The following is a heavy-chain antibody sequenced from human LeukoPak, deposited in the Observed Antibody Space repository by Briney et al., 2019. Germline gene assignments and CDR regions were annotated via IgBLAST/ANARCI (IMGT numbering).Heavy chain of an antibody. J-gene: IGHJ4*02. CDR2: ISYDGSNK. V-gene: IGHV3-30*03. CDR1: GFTFSSYG. CDR3: ARVGLRYCSSTSCYAFLDY. D-gene: IGHD2-2*01. Sequence: PGGSLRLSCAASGFTFSSYGMHWVRQAPGKGLEWVAVISYDGSNKYYADSVKGRFTISRDNSKNTLYLQMNSLRAEDTAVYYCARVGLRYCSSTSCYAFLDYWGQGTLVTVSS.